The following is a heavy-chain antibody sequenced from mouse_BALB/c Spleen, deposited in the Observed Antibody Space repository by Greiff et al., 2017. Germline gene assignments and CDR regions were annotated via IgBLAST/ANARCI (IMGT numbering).Heavy chain of an antibody. Sequence: DVKLVESGGGLVKPGGSLKLSCAASGFTFSSYAMSWVRQTPEKRLEWVASISSGGSTYYPDSVKGRFTISRDNARNILYLQMSSLRSEDTAMYYCAREVVLDYWGQGTTLTVSS. V-gene: IGHV5-6-5*01. CDR3: AREVVLDY. CDR1: GFTFSSYA. CDR2: ISSGGST. D-gene: IGHD1-1*01. J-gene: IGHJ2*01.